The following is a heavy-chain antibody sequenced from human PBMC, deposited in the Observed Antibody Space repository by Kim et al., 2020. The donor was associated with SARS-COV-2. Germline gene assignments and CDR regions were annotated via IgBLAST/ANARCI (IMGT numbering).Heavy chain of an antibody. CDR3: AHVPYSNFHYYYYGMDV. Sequence: SGPTLVKPTQTLTLTCTFSGFSLSTSGVGVGWIRQPPGKALEWLALIYWDDDKRYSPSLKSRLTITKDTSKNQVVLTMTNMDPVDTATYYCAHVPYSNFHYYYYGMDVWGQGTTVTVSS. CDR1: GFSLSTSGVG. V-gene: IGHV2-5*02. J-gene: IGHJ6*02. CDR2: IYWDDDK. D-gene: IGHD4-4*01.